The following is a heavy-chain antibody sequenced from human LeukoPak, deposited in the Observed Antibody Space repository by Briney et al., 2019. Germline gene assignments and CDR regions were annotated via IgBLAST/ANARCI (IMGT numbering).Heavy chain of an antibody. Sequence: GGSLRLSCAASGFTFSSYAMSWVRQAPGKGLEWVSAISGSGGSTYYADSVKGRFTISRDNSKNTLYLQMNSLRAEDTAVYYCAKDRHSSVVTEFRIPPLDAFDIWGQGTMVTVSS. CDR2: ISGSGGST. V-gene: IGHV3-23*01. CDR3: AKDRHSSVVTEFRIPPLDAFDI. D-gene: IGHD3-16*02. CDR1: GFTFSSYA. J-gene: IGHJ3*02.